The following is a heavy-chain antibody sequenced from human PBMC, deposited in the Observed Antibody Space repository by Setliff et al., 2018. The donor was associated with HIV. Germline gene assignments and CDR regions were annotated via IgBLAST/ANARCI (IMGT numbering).Heavy chain of an antibody. J-gene: IGHJ4*02. Sequence: GASVKVSCKASGYTFTSYSMHWVRLAPGQRLEWMGWPRTGTGDTSYSEKFQGRLTITRDTSANTAYMELSNLRSEDTAIYYCLRRATAAEVFDYWGQGTLVTVSS. D-gene: IGHD6-13*01. CDR2: PRTGTGDT. CDR3: LRRATAAEVFDY. V-gene: IGHV1-3*04. CDR1: GYTFTSYS.